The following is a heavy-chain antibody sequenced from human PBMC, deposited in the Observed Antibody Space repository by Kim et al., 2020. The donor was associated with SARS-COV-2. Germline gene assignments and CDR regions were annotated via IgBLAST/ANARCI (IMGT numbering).Heavy chain of an antibody. CDR3: ARELRGGIQLGGMDV. V-gene: IGHV1-3*01. Sequence: ASVKVSCKASGYTFTSYAMHWVRQAPGQRLEWMGWINAGNGNTKYSQKFQGRVTITRDTSASTAYMELSSLRSEDTAVYYCARELRGGIQLGGMDVWGQGTTVTVSS. J-gene: IGHJ6*02. CDR2: INAGNGNT. D-gene: IGHD5-18*01. CDR1: GYTFTSYA.